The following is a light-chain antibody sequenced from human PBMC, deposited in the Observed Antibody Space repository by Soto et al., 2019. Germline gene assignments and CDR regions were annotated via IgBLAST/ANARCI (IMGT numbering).Light chain of an antibody. Sequence: QSALTQPASVSGSPGQSITISCTGTSSDVGGYNFVSWFQQHPGKTPKLIIFDVSNRPSGVSNRFSGSKSGNTASLTISGLLAGDEADYYCASYTTSSTWVFGGGTKSPS. CDR2: DVS. J-gene: IGLJ3*02. CDR3: ASYTTSSTWV. V-gene: IGLV2-14*03. CDR1: SSDVGGYNF.